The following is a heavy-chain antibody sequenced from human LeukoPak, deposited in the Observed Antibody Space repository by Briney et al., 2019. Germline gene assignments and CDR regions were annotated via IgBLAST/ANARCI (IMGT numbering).Heavy chain of an antibody. Sequence: SETLSLTCTVSGGSISGYYWTWIRQPPGRGLEWIGYSHNSGSTNYNPSLRSRVTMSVDTSKNHFSLRLTSVSAADTAVYYCARLAGGSGWYAYWGQGTLVTVSS. CDR3: ARLAGGSGWYAY. CDR2: SHNSGST. V-gene: IGHV4-59*08. J-gene: IGHJ4*02. D-gene: IGHD6-19*01. CDR1: GGSISGYY.